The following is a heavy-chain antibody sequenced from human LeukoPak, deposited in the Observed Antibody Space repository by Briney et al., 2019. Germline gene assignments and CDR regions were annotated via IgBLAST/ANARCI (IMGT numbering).Heavy chain of an antibody. Sequence: GGSLRLSCAASGFTFSCYGMHWVRQAPGKGLEWVAVISYDGSNKYYADSVKGRFTISRDNSKNTLYLQMNSLRAEDTAVYYCAKGDDPTAVRGVIGYWGQGTLVTVSS. CDR1: GFTFSCYG. D-gene: IGHD3-10*01. V-gene: IGHV3-30*18. CDR2: ISYDGSNK. J-gene: IGHJ4*02. CDR3: AKGDDPTAVRGVIGY.